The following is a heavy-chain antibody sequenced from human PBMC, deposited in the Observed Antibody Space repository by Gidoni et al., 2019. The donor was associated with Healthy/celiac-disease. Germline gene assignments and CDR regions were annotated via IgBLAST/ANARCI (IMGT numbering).Heavy chain of an antibody. CDR2: INAGNGNT. V-gene: IGHV1-3*01. J-gene: IGHJ4*02. CDR1: GYTFTSYA. CDR3: ARDRSYYDSSGYSGFDY. D-gene: IGHD3-22*01. Sequence: QVQLVQSGAEVQKPGASVKVSCKASGYTFTSYAMHWVRQAPGQRLEWMGWINAGNGNTKYSQKFQGRVTITRDTSASTAYMELSSLRSEDTAVYYCARDRSYYDSSGYSGFDYWGQGTLVTVSS.